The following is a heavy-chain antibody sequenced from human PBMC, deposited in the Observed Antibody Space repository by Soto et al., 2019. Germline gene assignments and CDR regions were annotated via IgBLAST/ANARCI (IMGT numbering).Heavy chain of an antibody. Sequence: QITLKESGPTLVKPTQTLTLTCTFSGFSLSTSGVGVGWIRQPPGKALEWLALIYWDDDKRYSPSLKSRLTIPKDTSKNQVVLTMTNMDPVDTATYYCVRSIAAPYYFDYWGQGTLVTVSS. J-gene: IGHJ4*02. CDR2: IYWDDDK. D-gene: IGHD6-6*01. CDR1: GFSLSTSGVG. V-gene: IGHV2-5*02. CDR3: VRSIAAPYYFDY.